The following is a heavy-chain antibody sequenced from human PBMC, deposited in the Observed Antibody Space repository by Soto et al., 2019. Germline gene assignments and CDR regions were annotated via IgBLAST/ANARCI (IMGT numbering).Heavy chain of an antibody. J-gene: IGHJ4*02. Sequence: QVQLQQWGAGLLKPSETLSLTCAVYGGSFSGYYWSWIRQPPGKGLEWIGEINHSGSTNYNPSPKGRVTISVDTSKNQFSLKLSSVTAADTAVYYCASRQTGGFDYWGQGTLVTVSS. CDR3: ASRQTGGFDY. V-gene: IGHV4-34*01. CDR1: GGSFSGYY. CDR2: INHSGST. D-gene: IGHD3-16*01.